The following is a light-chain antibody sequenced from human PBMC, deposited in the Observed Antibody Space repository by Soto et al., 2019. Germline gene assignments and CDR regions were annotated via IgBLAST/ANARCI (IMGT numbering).Light chain of an antibody. J-gene: IGLJ1*01. CDR3: SSYAGSNNYV. CDR2: EVS. Sequence: QSVLTQPPSASGSPGQSVTISCTGTSSDVGGYNYVSWYQQNPGKAPKLMIYEVSKRPSGVPDRFSGSKSDNTASLIVSGLQAEDEADYYCSSYAGSNNYVFGTGTKVTVL. V-gene: IGLV2-8*01. CDR1: SSDVGGYNY.